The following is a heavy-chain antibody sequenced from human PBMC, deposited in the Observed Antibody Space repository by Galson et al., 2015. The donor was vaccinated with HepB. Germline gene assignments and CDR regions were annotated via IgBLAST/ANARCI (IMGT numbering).Heavy chain of an antibody. CDR1: GFTFSSYA. D-gene: IGHD5-24*01. CDR3: AKTRFDYYYYGMDV. CDR2: ISGSGGST. J-gene: IGHJ6*02. Sequence: SLRLSCAASGFTFSSYAMSWVRQAPGKGLGWVSAISGSGGSTYYADSVKGRFTISRDNSKNTLYLQMNSLRAEDTAVYYCAKTRFDYYYYGMDVWGQGTTVTVSS. V-gene: IGHV3-23*01.